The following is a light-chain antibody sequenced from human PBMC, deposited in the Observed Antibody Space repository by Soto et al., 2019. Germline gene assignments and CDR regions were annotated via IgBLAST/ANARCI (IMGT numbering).Light chain of an antibody. CDR2: EVT. Sequence: QSVLTQPPSASGSPGQSIAISCTGTSSDVGAYNYVSWYQQHPGKAPKLMISEVTNRPSGVSDRFSGSKSGNTASLTVSGLQTEDEADYYCTSYAGRTTGVFGTGTKLTVL. V-gene: IGLV2-14*01. CDR3: TSYAGRTTGV. J-gene: IGLJ3*02. CDR1: SSDVGAYNY.